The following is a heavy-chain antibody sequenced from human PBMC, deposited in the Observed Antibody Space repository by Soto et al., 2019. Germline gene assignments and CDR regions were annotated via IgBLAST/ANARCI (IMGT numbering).Heavy chain of an antibody. CDR1: GYTFTGHY. Sequence: VASVKVSCKASGYTFTGHYIHWVRQAPEQGPEWMGEIGPESGATRYAQKFQGRVTMTMDTSISTVYMELNNLRPDDTAVYYCGRGRSGQIVVFYWGQGTPAPVSS. V-gene: IGHV1-2*02. J-gene: IGHJ4*02. CDR3: GRGRSGQIVVFY. D-gene: IGHD1-26*01. CDR2: IGPESGAT.